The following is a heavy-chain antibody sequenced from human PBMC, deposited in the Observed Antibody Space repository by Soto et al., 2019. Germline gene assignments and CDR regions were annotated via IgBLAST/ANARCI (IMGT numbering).Heavy chain of an antibody. J-gene: IGHJ6*02. V-gene: IGHV3-23*01. D-gene: IGHD5-12*01. CDR1: GFTFSSYA. CDR2: ISGSGGST. CDR3: AKAVGGYDYFYYYYGMDV. Sequence: GGSLRLSCAASGFTFSSYAMSWVRQAPGKGLEWVSAISGSGGSTYYADSVKGRFTISRDNSKNTLYLQMNSLRAEDTAVYYCAKAVGGYDYFYYYYGMDVWGQGTTVTVSS.